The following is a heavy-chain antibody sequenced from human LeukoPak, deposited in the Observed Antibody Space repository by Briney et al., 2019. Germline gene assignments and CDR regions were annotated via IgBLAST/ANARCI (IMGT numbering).Heavy chain of an antibody. CDR2: ISSSGSTI. V-gene: IGHV3-48*03. J-gene: IGHJ6*02. D-gene: IGHD3-10*01. CDR1: GFTFSSYE. CDR3: AREPYYYGSGSYPLYYYGMDV. Sequence: GGSLRLSCAASGFTFSSYEMNWVRQAPGKGLEWVSYISSSGSTIYYADSVKGRFTISRDNAKNSLYLQMNSLRAEDTAVYYRAREPYYYGSGSYPLYYYGMDVWGQGTTVTVSS.